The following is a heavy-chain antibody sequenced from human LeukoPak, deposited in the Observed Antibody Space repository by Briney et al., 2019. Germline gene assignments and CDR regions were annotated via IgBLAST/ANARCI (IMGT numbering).Heavy chain of an antibody. CDR1: GFTFSSYS. D-gene: IGHD5-18*01. CDR3: ARVVGYSYGYGEYYFDY. J-gene: IGHJ4*02. CDR2: ISTSSSYI. V-gene: IGHV3-21*01. Sequence: GGSLRLSCAASGFTFSSYSMNWVRQAPGKGLEWVSFISTSSSYIYYADSVKGRFTISRDNAKNSLYLRMSSLRAEDTAVYYCARVVGYSYGYGEYYFDYWGQGTLVTVSS.